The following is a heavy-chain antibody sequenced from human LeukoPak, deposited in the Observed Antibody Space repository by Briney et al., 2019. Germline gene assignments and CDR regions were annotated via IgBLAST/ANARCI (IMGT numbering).Heavy chain of an antibody. CDR3: ARGRYSSRSGGYYFDI. D-gene: IGHD2-2*01. V-gene: IGHV3-74*01. CDR1: GFTFSSYW. Sequence: GGSLRLSCAASGFTFSSYWMHWVRQAPGKGLVWVSRINSDGSSRSYADSVKGRFTISRDNAKNTLYLQMNSLRAEDTAVYYCARGRYSSRSGGYYFDIWGQGTLVTVSS. CDR2: INSDGSSR. J-gene: IGHJ4*02.